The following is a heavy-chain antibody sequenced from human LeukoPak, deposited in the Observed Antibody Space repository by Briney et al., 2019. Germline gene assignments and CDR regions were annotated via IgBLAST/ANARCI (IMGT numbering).Heavy chain of an antibody. J-gene: IGHJ1*01. CDR1: GFTFSSYA. CDR3: TTARGSDLQYFQH. V-gene: IGHV3-23*01. Sequence: GGSLRLSCAASGFTFSSYAMSWVRQAPGKGLEWVSAISGSGGSTYYADSVKGRFTISRDNSKNTLYLQMNSLRAEDTAVYYCTTARGSDLQYFQHWGQGTLVTVSS. D-gene: IGHD1-26*01. CDR2: ISGSGGST.